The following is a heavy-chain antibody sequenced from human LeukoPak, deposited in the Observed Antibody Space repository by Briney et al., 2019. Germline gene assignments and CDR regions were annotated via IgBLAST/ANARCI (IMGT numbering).Heavy chain of an antibody. CDR3: ARGYYDSSGYTDY. CDR1: GFTVSSNY. J-gene: IGHJ4*02. D-gene: IGHD3-22*01. Sequence: GGSLRLSCAASGFTVSSNYMSWVRQAPGKGLEWVSVIYSGGSTYYADSVKGRFTISRDNSKNTLYLQMNSLRAEDTAVYYCARGYYDSSGYTDYWGQGTLVTISS. CDR2: IYSGGST. V-gene: IGHV3-66*01.